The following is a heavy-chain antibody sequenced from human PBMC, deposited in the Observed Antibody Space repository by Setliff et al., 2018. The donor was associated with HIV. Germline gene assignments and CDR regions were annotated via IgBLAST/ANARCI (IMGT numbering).Heavy chain of an antibody. Sequence: PSETLSLTCTVSGGSISSSNSYWGWIRQPPGKGREWIGSIFYSGSANYNPSLTSPVTISVDTSKNQFSLKLRSVTAADMAVYWCAREDSSYHYFDSWGQGMLVTVS. J-gene: IGHJ4*02. CDR3: AREDSSYHYFDS. CDR2: IFYSGSA. V-gene: IGHV4-39*02. D-gene: IGHD3-22*01. CDR1: GGSISSSNSY.